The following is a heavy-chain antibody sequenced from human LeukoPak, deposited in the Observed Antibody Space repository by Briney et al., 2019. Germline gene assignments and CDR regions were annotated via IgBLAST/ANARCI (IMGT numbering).Heavy chain of an antibody. D-gene: IGHD6-19*01. Sequence: SETLSLTCTVSGGSISSYYWSWIRQPPGKGLEWIGYIYYSGSTNYNPSLKSRVTISVDTSKNQFSLKLSSVTAADTAVYYCARSPYSGGSDIWGQGTMVTVSS. CDR3: ARSPYSGGSDI. V-gene: IGHV4-59*01. CDR2: IYYSGST. J-gene: IGHJ3*02. CDR1: GGSISSYY.